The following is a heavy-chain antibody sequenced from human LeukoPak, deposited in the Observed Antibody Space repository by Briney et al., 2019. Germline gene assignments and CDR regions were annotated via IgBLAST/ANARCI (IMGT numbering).Heavy chain of an antibody. CDR2: IIPIFGTA. D-gene: IGHD3-3*01. CDR1: GGTFSSCA. Sequence: ALVKVSCKASGGTFSSCAISLVRQAPGQGLEWMGGIIPIFGTANYAQEFQGRVTITTDESTSTDSMELSSLRSEDTAVYYSARGPSGSSDFSGGYSLGGEYYFDYWGQGTLVTVS. J-gene: IGHJ4*02. V-gene: IGHV1-69*05. CDR3: ARGPSGSSDFSGGYSLGGEYYFDY.